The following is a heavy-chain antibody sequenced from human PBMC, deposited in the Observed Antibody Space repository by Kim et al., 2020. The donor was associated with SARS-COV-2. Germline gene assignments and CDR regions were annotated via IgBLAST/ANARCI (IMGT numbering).Heavy chain of an antibody. CDR2: IYYSGST. V-gene: IGHV4-59*01. CDR3: ARTAVKMDYYMDV. D-gene: IGHD2-2*01. J-gene: IGHJ6*03. CDR1: GGSISSYY. Sequence: SETLSLTCTVSGGSISSYYWSWIRQPPGKGLEWIGYIYYSGSTNYNPSLKSRVTISVDTSKNQISLKLSSVTAADTAVYYCARTAVKMDYYMDVWGKGTTVTVSS.